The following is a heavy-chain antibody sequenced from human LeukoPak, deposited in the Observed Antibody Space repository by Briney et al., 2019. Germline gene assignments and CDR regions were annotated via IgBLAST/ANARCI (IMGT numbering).Heavy chain of an antibody. V-gene: IGHV1-2*02. J-gene: IGHJ4*02. CDR3: ARDWGDYYDSSGYPE. D-gene: IGHD3-22*01. Sequence: ASVKVSCKASGYTFTGYYMHWVRQAPGQGLEWMGWINPNSGGTNYAQKFQGRVTMTRDTSISTAYMELSRLRSDDTAVYYCARDWGDYYDSSGYPEWGQGTLVTVSS. CDR2: INPNSGGT. CDR1: GYTFTGYY.